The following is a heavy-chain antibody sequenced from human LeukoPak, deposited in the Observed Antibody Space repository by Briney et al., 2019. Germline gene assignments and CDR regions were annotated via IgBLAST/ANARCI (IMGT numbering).Heavy chain of an antibody. CDR3: ARDRGCSSTSRRHYYYGMDV. Sequence: SQTLSLTCTVSGGSISSGGYYWSWIRQHPGKGLEWIGYIYYSGSTYYNPSLKSRVTISVDTSKNQFSLKLSSVTAADTAVYYCARDRGCSSTSRRHYYYGMDVWGKGTTVTVSS. CDR1: GGSISSGGYY. V-gene: IGHV4-31*03. J-gene: IGHJ6*04. D-gene: IGHD2-2*01. CDR2: IYYSGST.